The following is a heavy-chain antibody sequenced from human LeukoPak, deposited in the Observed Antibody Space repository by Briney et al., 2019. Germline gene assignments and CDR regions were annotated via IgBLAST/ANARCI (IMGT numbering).Heavy chain of an antibody. CDR1: GFTFSNAW. CDR2: IKSRTDGGTT. D-gene: IGHD3-22*01. J-gene: IGHJ5*02. CDR3: TLYYYDSSGYYFGFSGS. V-gene: IGHV3-15*01. Sequence: GGSLRLSCAASGFTFSNAWMSWVRQAPGKGLEWVGRIKSRTDGGTTEYAAPVKGRFAILRDDSENTLHLQMNSLKTEVTAVYYCTLYYYDSSGYYFGFSGSWGQGTLVTVSS.